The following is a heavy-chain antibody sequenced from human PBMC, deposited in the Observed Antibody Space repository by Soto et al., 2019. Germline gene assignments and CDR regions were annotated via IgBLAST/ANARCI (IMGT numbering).Heavy chain of an antibody. CDR1: GGSVSSGSYY. CDR3: ARDSDCGGDCYSAY. J-gene: IGHJ4*02. V-gene: IGHV4-61*01. Sequence: PSETLSLTCTVSGGSVSSGSYYWSWIRQPPGKGLEWIGYIYYSGSTNYNPSLKSRVTISVDTSKNQFSLKLSSVTAADTAVYYCARDSDCGGDCYSAYWGQGTLVTVSS. CDR2: IYYSGST. D-gene: IGHD2-21*02.